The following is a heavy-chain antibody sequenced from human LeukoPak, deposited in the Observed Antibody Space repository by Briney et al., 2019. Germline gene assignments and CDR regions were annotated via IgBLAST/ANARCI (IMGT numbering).Heavy chain of an antibody. Sequence: SETLSLTCAVSGYSISTNYYWAWIRQPPGKGLEWIGNIYHSGSTYYNPSLKSRVTLSVDTSKNQFSLKLSSVTAADTAVYYCAREQSSGWYLGAFDIWGHGTMVTVSS. V-gene: IGHV4-38-2*02. CDR1: GYSISTNYY. CDR3: AREQSSGWYLGAFDI. J-gene: IGHJ3*02. D-gene: IGHD6-19*01. CDR2: IYHSGST.